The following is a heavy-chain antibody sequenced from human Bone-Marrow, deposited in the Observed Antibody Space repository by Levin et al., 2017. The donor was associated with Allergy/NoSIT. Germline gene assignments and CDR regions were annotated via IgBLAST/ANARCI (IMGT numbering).Heavy chain of an antibody. Sequence: SETLSLTCTVSGASVSSSKWWSWIRQPPGKGLEWIGEAYHIGSTSFNPSLRNRVSISLDKSNNLFSLRMMSVAAADTAMYFCARSSVSTGAFDVWGQGKMVIVSS. CDR1: GASVSSSKW. J-gene: IGHJ3*01. CDR2: AYHIGST. V-gene: IGHV4-4*02. CDR3: ARSSVSTGAFDV. D-gene: IGHD3-10*01.